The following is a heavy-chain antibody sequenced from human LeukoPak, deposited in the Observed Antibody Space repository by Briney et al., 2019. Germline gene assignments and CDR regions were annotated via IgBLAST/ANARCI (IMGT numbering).Heavy chain of an antibody. CDR1: GYTFTSYA. V-gene: IGHV7-4-1*02. J-gene: IGHJ4*02. CDR3: ARDLKQWPLYYPDY. CDR2: INTNTGNP. D-gene: IGHD6-19*01. Sequence: ASVKVSCKASGYTFTSYAMNWVRQAPGQGLEWMGWINTNTGNPTYAQGFTGRFVFSLDTSVSTAYLQISSLKAEDTAVYYCARDLKQWPLYYPDYWGQGTLVTVSS.